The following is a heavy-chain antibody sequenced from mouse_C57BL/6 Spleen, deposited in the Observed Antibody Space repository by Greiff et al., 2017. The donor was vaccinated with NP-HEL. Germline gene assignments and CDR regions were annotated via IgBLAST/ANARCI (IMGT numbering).Heavy chain of an antibody. CDR2: ISDGGSYT. V-gene: IGHV5-4*01. CDR3: ARDTDYYGSSYFYAMDY. Sequence: EVQLQESGGGLVKPGGSLKLSCAASGFTFSSYAMSWVRQTPEKRLEWVATISDGGSYTYYPDTVKGRFTISSDNAKNNLYLQMSHLKSEDTTMYYCARDTDYYGSSYFYAMDYWGQGTSVTVSS. CDR1: GFTFSSYA. J-gene: IGHJ4*01. D-gene: IGHD1-1*01.